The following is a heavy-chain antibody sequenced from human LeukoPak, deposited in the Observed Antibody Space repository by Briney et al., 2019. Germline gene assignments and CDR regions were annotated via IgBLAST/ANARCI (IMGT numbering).Heavy chain of an antibody. CDR3: QGGRF. CDR2: IKSKTDGGTT. J-gene: IGHJ4*02. CDR1: GFTFTNAW. V-gene: IGHV3-15*01. Sequence: GGSLRLSCSASGFTFTNAWMSWVRQAPGKGLEWVGRIKSKTDGGTTDYAAPVKGRFSISRDDSKNTLYLQMNSLKSEDTSVYYCQGGRFWGQGTLVTVSS. D-gene: IGHD1-26*01.